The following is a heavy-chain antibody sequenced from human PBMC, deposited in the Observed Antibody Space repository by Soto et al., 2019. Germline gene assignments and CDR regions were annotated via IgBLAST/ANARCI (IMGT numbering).Heavy chain of an antibody. Sequence: QVQLVQSGAEVKKPGSSVKVSCKASGGTFSSYSINWVRQAPGQGLEWMGEIIRIFGTANYAQKFQGRVTIPADESTSTAYMELSSLRSEDTAVYYCARDGGRHSGGIDYWGQGTLVTVSS. V-gene: IGHV1-69*01. D-gene: IGHD1-26*01. CDR3: ARDGGRHSGGIDY. CDR1: GGTFSSYS. CDR2: IIRIFGTA. J-gene: IGHJ4*02.